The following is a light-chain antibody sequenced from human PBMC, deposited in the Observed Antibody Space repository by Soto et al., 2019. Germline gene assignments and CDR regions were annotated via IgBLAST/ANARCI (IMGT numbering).Light chain of an antibody. CDR3: QQYGSSGT. Sequence: EIVLTQSPATLSVSPGERATLSSRASQSVGSDLAWYQQKPGQAPRLLIYGASNRATGIPDRFSGSGSGTDFTLTISRLEPEDFAVYYCQQYGSSGTFGQGTKVDIK. CDR1: QSVGSD. J-gene: IGKJ1*01. CDR2: GAS. V-gene: IGKV3-20*01.